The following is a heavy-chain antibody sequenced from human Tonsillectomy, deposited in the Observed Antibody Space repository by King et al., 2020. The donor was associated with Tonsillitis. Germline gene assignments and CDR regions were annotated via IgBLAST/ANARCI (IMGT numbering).Heavy chain of an antibody. Sequence: VQLVESGGALDRLGGSLNPPCEALGLPFRAIPLAGSARPPGRGLGGAPPLVGRVGGHTKENPVKGRFTISRDNSKNTLYLQMNSLRAEDTAVYYCAKQIEQWLVGHGAFDIWGQGTMVTVSS. V-gene: IGHV3-23*04. CDR2: LVGRVGG. D-gene: IGHD6-19*01. CDR1: GLPFRAIP. J-gene: IGHJ3*02. CDR3: AKQIEQWLVGHGAFDI.